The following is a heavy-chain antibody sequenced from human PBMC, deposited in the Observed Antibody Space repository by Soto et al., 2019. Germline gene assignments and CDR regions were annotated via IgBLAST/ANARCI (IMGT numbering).Heavy chain of an antibody. CDR3: ARPVVAARNWFDP. CDR2: IYYSGST. J-gene: IGHJ5*02. D-gene: IGHD2-15*01. Sequence: SETLSLTCTVSGGSISSSSYYWGWIRQPPGKGLEWIGSIYYSGSTYYNPSLKSRVTISVDTSKNQFSLKLSSVTAADTAVYYCARPVVAARNWFDPWGQGTLVTVSS. V-gene: IGHV4-39*01. CDR1: GGSISSSSYY.